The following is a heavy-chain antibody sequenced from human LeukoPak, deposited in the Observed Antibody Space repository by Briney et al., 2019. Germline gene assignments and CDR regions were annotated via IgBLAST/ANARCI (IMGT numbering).Heavy chain of an antibody. CDR1: GYSFTSYW. CDR2: IYPGDSDT. Sequence: GESLKISCKGSGYSFTSYWIAWVRQMPGKGLEWMGIIYPGDSDTRYSPSFQGQVTISADKSISTAYLQWSSLKASDTAMYYCARRLAAAGGALDLWGRGTLVTVSS. V-gene: IGHV5-51*01. J-gene: IGHJ2*01. D-gene: IGHD6-13*01. CDR3: ARRLAAAGGALDL.